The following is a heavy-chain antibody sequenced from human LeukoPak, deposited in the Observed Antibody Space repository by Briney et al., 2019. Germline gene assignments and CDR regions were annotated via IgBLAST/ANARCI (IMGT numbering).Heavy chain of an antibody. J-gene: IGHJ6*03. CDR1: GFTFSSYG. Sequence: GGTLRLSCAASGFTFSSYGMSWVRQAPGKGLEWVSAISGSGGSTYYADSVKGRFTISRDNSKNTLYLQMNSLRAEDTAVYYCARVYGDYFYYYYYMDVWGKGTTVTISS. CDR3: ARVYGDYFYYYYYMDV. V-gene: IGHV3-23*01. D-gene: IGHD4-17*01. CDR2: ISGSGGST.